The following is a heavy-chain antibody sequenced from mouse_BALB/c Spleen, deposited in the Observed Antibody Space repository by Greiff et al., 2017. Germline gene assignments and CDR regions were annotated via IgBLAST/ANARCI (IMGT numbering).Heavy chain of an antibody. CDR2: ISSGGST. CDR3: ADERMAY. Sequence: DVKLVESGGGLVKPGGSLKLSCAASGFTFSSYAMSWVRQTPEKRLEWVASISSGGSTYYPDSVKGRFTISRDNARNILYLQMSSLRSEDTAMYYCADERMAYWGQGTLVTVSA. CDR1: GFTFSSYA. J-gene: IGHJ3*01. V-gene: IGHV5-6-5*01.